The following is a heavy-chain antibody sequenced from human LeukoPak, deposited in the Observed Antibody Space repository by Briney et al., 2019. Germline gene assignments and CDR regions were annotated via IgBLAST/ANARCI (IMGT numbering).Heavy chain of an antibody. D-gene: IGHD4-17*01. CDR2: ISSDRDST. V-gene: IGHV3-64*01. CDR1: GDSLSSSTY. Sequence: ETLSLTCTVSGDSLSSSTYYWGWVRQAPGEGLEYVSAISSDRDSTYYANSVKGRFTISRDNSKNTLYLQMGSLRAEDMAVYYCARSEQQDFGDYEFDYWGQGTLVTVSS. CDR3: ARSEQQDFGDYEFDY. J-gene: IGHJ4*02.